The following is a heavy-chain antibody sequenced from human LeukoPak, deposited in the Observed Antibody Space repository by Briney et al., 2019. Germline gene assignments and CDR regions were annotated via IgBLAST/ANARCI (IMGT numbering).Heavy chain of an antibody. CDR3: ARDPPDLGYCSSTSCYGWVY. CDR2: ISAYNGNT. V-gene: IGHV1-18*04. Sequence: ASVKVSCKASGYTFTSYGISWVRQAPGQGLEWMGWISAYNGNTNYAQKLQGRVTMTTDTSTSTAYMELRSLRSDDTAVYYCARDPPDLGYCSSTSCYGWVYWGQGTLVTVSS. CDR1: GYTFTSYG. D-gene: IGHD2-2*01. J-gene: IGHJ4*02.